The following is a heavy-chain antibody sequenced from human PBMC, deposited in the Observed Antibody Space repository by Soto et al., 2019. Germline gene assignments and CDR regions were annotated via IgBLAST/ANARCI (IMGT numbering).Heavy chain of an antibody. V-gene: IGHV4-39*01. CDR1: GGSISSSSYY. Sequence: SETLSLTCTVSGGSISSSSYYWGWIRQPPGKGLEWIGSIYYSGSTYYNPSLKSRVTISVDTSKNQFSLKLSSVTAADTAVYYCARPEPEAPPPYAFDIWGQGTMVTVSS. CDR2: IYYSGST. J-gene: IGHJ3*02. CDR3: ARPEPEAPPPYAFDI.